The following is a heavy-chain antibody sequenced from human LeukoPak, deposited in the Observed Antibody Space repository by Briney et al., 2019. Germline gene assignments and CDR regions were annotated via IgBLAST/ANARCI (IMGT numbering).Heavy chain of an antibody. J-gene: IGHJ6*04. CDR3: ARDVTHYYGSGSYLHRGMDV. Sequence: SETLSLTCTVSGASISSYYWSWIRLPPGKGLEWIGYIYYNGSTNYSLSVKSLVTISVDTSKNKFSLRLSSVTAADTAVYYCARDVTHYYGSGSYLHRGMDVWGKGSTVIVSS. CDR2: IYYNGST. V-gene: IGHV4-59*01. D-gene: IGHD3-10*01. CDR1: GASISSYY.